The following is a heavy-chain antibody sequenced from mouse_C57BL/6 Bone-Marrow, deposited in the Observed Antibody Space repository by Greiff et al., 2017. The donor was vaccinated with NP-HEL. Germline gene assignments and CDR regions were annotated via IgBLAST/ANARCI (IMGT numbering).Heavy chain of an antibody. J-gene: IGHJ3*01. CDR2: ISYDGSN. CDR3: ARGPIYYDYDETFAY. V-gene: IGHV3-6*01. D-gene: IGHD2-4*01. CDR1: GYSITSGYY. Sequence: VQLQQSGPGLVKPSQSLSLTCSVTGYSITSGYYWNWIRQFPGNKLEWMGYISYDGSNNYNPSLKNRISITRDTSKNQFFLKLNSVTTEDTATYYCARGPIYYDYDETFAYWGQGTLVTVSA.